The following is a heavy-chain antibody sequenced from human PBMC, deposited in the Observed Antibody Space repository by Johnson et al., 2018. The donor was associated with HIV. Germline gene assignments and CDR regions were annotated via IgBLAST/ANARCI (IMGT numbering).Heavy chain of an antibody. J-gene: IGHJ3*01. CDR2: ISIGGST. CDR1: GITVSSNY. CDR3: ARGGLEYSSALGLGYAFDV. D-gene: IGHD6-25*01. Sequence: MLLVESGGGVVQPGRSLRLSCAASGITVSSNYMTWVRQAPGTGLEWVSVISIGGSTYYADSVKGRITISRDNSQNTLYLQMTGLRAEDTAVYYCARGGLEYSSALGLGYAFDVWGQGTVVTVSS. V-gene: IGHV3-66*02.